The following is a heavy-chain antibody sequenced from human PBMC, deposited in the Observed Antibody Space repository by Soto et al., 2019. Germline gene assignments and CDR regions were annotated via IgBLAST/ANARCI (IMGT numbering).Heavy chain of an antibody. CDR1: GFTFSSYA. V-gene: IGHV3-64*01. CDR2: ISSNGGST. CDR3: ARYCSGGSCPLDY. J-gene: IGHJ4*02. D-gene: IGHD2-15*01. Sequence: EVQLVESGGGLVQPGGSPRLSCAASGFTFSSYAMHWVRQAPGKGLEYVSAISSNGGSTYYANSVKGRFTISRDNSKNTLYLQMGSLRAEDMAAYYCARYCSGGSCPLDYWGQGTLVTVSS.